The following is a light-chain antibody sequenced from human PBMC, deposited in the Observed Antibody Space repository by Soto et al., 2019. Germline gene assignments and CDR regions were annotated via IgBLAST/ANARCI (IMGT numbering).Light chain of an antibody. V-gene: IGKV3-20*01. CDR2: GAS. J-gene: IGKJ2*01. CDR3: QQYGSSPKT. CDR1: QSVSSSY. Sequence: EIVLTQSPGTLSLSPGERATLSCRASQSVSSSYLAWYQQKPGQAPRLLIYGASSRATGIPDRFSGSGSGTDFTLTILRLEPEDFAVYYCQQYGSSPKTFGQGTKLEIK.